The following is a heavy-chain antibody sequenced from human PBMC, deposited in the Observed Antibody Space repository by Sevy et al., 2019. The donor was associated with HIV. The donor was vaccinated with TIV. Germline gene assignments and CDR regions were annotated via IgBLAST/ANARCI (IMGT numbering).Heavy chain of an antibody. V-gene: IGHV3-23*01. J-gene: IGHJ4*02. CDR2: LSFGCGEI. Sequence: GGYLRLSCAASGFTFSKYAMSWVRQPPGKGLEWVSTLSFGCGEIKYEDSVKGRFTISRDSSKSSVYLQMNNLRPEDTAVYYCAREWRTKPHDYWGQGTLVTVSS. D-gene: IGHD2-8*01. CDR1: GFTFSKYA. CDR3: AREWRTKPHDY.